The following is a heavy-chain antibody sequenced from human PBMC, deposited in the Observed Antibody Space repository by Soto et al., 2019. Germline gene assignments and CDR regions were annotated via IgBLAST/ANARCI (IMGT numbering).Heavy chain of an antibody. D-gene: IGHD1-26*01. CDR2: ISYDGSNK. J-gene: IGHJ4*02. Sequence: QVQLVESGGGVVQPGRSLRLSCAASGFTFSSYGMHLVRQAPGKGLEWVAVISYDGSNKYYADSVKGRFTISRDNSKNTLYLQMNSLRAEDTAVYYCAKLPSIVGATGIDYWGQGTLVTVSS. CDR3: AKLPSIVGATGIDY. CDR1: GFTFSSYG. V-gene: IGHV3-30*18.